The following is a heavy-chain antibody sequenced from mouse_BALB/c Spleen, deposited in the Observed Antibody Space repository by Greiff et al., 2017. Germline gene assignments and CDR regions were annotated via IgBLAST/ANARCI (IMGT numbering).Heavy chain of an antibody. Sequence: VQLQQSGAELVRPGTSVKVSCKASGYAFTNYLIEWVKQRPGQGLEWIGVINPGSGGTNYNEKFKGKATLTADKSSSTAYMQLSSLTSDDSAVYFCARGVYYDYFAYWGQGTLVTVSA. V-gene: IGHV1-54*01. D-gene: IGHD2-4*01. CDR2: INPGSGGT. CDR3: ARGVYYDYFAY. J-gene: IGHJ3*01. CDR1: GYAFTNYL.